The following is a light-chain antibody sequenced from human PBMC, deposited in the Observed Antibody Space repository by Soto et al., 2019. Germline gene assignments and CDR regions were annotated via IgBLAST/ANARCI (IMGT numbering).Light chain of an antibody. CDR1: QGIRNY. J-gene: IGKJ1*01. CDR3: QKYYSAPWT. V-gene: IGKV1-27*01. CDR2: AAS. Sequence: DIQMTQSQSSLSASVGDRVTVTCRASQGIRNYLAWYQQKPGQIPKLLIYAASTLQSGVPSRFSGSGSGTDFKLTISSLQPDYVAPYYCQKYYSAPWTFGQGTKVDIK.